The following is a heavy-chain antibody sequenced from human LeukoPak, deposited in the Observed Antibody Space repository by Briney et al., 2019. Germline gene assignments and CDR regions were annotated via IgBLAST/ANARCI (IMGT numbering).Heavy chain of an antibody. Sequence: GASVKVSCKASGYTFTSYGISWVRQASGQGLEWMGWISAYNGNTNYAQKLQGRVAMTTDTSTSTAYMELRSLRSDDTAVYYCARVVVVPAATPGFDPWGQGTLVTVSS. CDR2: ISAYNGNT. J-gene: IGHJ5*02. CDR3: ARVVVVPAATPGFDP. D-gene: IGHD2-2*01. CDR1: GYTFTSYG. V-gene: IGHV1-18*01.